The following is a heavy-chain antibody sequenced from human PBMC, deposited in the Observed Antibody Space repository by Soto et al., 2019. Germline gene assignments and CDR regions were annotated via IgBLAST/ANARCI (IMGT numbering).Heavy chain of an antibody. D-gene: IGHD6-13*01. CDR2: ISGSGDST. CDR3: AKSYSSNWYDYFEH. V-gene: IGHV3-23*01. Sequence: SGGSLRLSCAASEFTLSTYAMSWVRQAPGKGLEWVSAISGSGDSTYYVDSVKGRFIISRDTSKNTLYLQMNSLRAEDTALYYCAKSYSSNWYDYFEHWGQGTLVTVSS. J-gene: IGHJ4*02. CDR1: EFTLSTYA.